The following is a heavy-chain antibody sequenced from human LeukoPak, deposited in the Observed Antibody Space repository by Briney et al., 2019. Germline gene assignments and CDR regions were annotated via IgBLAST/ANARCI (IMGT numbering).Heavy chain of an antibody. CDR1: GFTFSSYA. CDR3: AREIPTHFDY. D-gene: IGHD2-2*02. Sequence: GGSLRLPCAASGFTFSSYAMHWVRQAPGKGLEWVAVISYDGSNKYYADSVKGRFTISRDNSKNTLYLQMNSLRAEDTAVYYCAREIPTHFDYWGQGTLVTVSS. V-gene: IGHV3-30-3*01. CDR2: ISYDGSNK. J-gene: IGHJ4*02.